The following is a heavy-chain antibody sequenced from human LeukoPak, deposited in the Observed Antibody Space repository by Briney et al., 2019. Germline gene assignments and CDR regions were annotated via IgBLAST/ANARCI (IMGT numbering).Heavy chain of an antibody. CDR3: ASVYYYDSSGNFDY. CDR1: GFTFSSYW. J-gene: IGHJ4*02. D-gene: IGHD3-22*01. CDR2: IKQDGSEK. Sequence: GGSLRLSCAASGFTFSSYWMSWVRQAPGKGLEWVANIKQDGSEKYYVDSVKGRFTISRDNAKNSPYLQMNSLRAEDTAVYYCASVYYYDSSGNFDYWGQGTLVTVSS. V-gene: IGHV3-7*03.